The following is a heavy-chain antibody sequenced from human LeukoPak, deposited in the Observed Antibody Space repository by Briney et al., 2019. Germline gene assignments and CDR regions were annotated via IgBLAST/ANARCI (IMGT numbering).Heavy chain of an antibody. J-gene: IGHJ5*02. CDR1: GFTFDDYA. Sequence: GGSLRLSCAASGFTFDDYAMHWVRQAPGKGLEWVSLISGDGGSTYYADSVKGRFTISRDNSKNSLYLQMNSLRTEYTALYYCAKGYGGYGDWFDPWGQGTLVTVSS. CDR3: AKGYGGYGDWFDP. CDR2: ISGDGGST. D-gene: IGHD5-12*01. V-gene: IGHV3-43*02.